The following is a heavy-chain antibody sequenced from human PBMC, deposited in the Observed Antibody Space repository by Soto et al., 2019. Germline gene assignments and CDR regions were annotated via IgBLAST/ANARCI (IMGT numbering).Heavy chain of an antibody. J-gene: IGHJ4*01. V-gene: IGHV3-30*18. D-gene: IGHD6-19*01. Sequence: PGGSLRLSCIASGFTFSNYGIHWVRQAPGKGLEWVAVVSSDGYTKYYADSVKGRFTISRDNSKNTLYLQMDSLRPEDTAVYYCAKEIEVAGDLDYWGLGTLVTAPQ. CDR2: VSSDGYTK. CDR1: GFTFSNYG. CDR3: AKEIEVAGDLDY.